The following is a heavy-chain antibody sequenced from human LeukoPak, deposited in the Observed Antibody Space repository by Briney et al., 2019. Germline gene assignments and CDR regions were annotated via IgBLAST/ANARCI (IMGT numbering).Heavy chain of an antibody. Sequence: ASVKVSCKASGYTFTGYYMHWVRQAPGQGLEWMGWINPNSGGTNYAQKFQGRVTMTRDTSISTAYMELSRLRSDDTAVYYCAKDSGVAVAGIFDYWGQGTLVTVSS. D-gene: IGHD6-19*01. CDR1: GYTFTGYY. CDR2: INPNSGGT. J-gene: IGHJ4*02. CDR3: AKDSGVAVAGIFDY. V-gene: IGHV1-2*02.